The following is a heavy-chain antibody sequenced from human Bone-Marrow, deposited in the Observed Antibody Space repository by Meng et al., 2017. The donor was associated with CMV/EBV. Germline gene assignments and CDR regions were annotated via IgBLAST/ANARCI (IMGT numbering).Heavy chain of an antibody. CDR1: GFTFSGYW. Sequence: GGSLRLSCAASGFTFSGYWMNWVRQAPGRGLEWVANIKQGGGEKNYVDSAKGRFTISRDNAKNSLYLQMDSLRAEDTAVYYCAVGGDIVVVPAAVTAYGMDVWGQGTTVTVSS. CDR2: IKQGGGEK. J-gene: IGHJ6*02. CDR3: AVGGDIVVVPAAVTAYGMDV. D-gene: IGHD2-2*01. V-gene: IGHV3-7*03.